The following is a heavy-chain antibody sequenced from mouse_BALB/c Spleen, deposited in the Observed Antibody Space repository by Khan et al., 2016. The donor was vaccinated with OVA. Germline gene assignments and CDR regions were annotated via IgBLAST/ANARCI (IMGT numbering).Heavy chain of an antibody. J-gene: IGHJ4*01. D-gene: IGHD2-3*01. CDR2: INTNTGEP. Sequence: LVESGPDLKKPGETVKISCKASGYTFTNYGMNWVRQSPGKGLKWMGWINTNTGEPTYAEEFKGRFAFSLETSDSTAYLQINNLKNEDTATYVCARSRWLLPAMDYWGQGTSGTVSS. V-gene: IGHV9-3*02. CDR1: GYTFTNYG. CDR3: ARSRWLLPAMDY.